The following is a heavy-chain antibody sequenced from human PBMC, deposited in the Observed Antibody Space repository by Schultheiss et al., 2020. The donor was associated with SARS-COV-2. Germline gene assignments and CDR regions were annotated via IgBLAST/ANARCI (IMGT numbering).Heavy chain of an antibody. CDR2: IYHSGST. Sequence: SETLSLTCTVSGGSISSGDYYWSWIRQPPGKGLEWIGYIYHSGSTYSNPSLKSRVTISVDTSKNQFSLKLSSVTAADTAVYYCARSSGMWMTTVTYFDYWGQGTLVTVSS. CDR3: ARSSGMWMTTVTYFDY. D-gene: IGHD4-11*01. J-gene: IGHJ4*02. CDR1: GGSISSGDYY. V-gene: IGHV4-30-4*01.